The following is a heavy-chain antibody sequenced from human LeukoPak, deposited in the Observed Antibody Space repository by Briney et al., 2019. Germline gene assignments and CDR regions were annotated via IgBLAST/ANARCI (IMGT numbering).Heavy chain of an antibody. Sequence: PGRSLRLSCAASGFTFDDYAMHWVRQAPGKGLEWVSGISWNSGSIGYADSVKGRFTISRDNAKNSLYLQMNSLRAEDTALYYCAKSLTGYYYYGMDVWGQGTTVTVSS. J-gene: IGHJ6*02. CDR2: ISWNSGSI. CDR1: GFTFDDYA. V-gene: IGHV3-9*01. D-gene: IGHD3-9*01. CDR3: AKSLTGYYYYGMDV.